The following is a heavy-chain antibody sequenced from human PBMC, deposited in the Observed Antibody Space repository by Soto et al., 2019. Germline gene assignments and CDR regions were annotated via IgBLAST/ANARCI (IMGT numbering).Heavy chain of an antibody. CDR3: AREGGAWGNSRRTKPYYFDW. J-gene: IGHJ4*02. Sequence: TLSRSGPVSGDSISSSDHSGNWIRQPPGKALEWIGYIYHSGRSYYNPSLKSRLTISVDTSKNQLSLKLSSVTAADTAVYYCAREGGAWGNSRRTKPYYFDWWGQGTLVTVSS. V-gene: IGHV4-30-4*01. D-gene: IGHD3-16*02. CDR1: GDSISSSDHS. CDR2: IYHSGRS.